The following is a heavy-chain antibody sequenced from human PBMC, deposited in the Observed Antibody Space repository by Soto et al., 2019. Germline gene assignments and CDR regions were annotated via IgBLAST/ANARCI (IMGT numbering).Heavy chain of an antibody. Sequence: QVQLAQSGTEVKKPGASVKVSCKTSGYIFTSYYIHWVRQAPGQGLEWMGIINPSGGTTTYAQKFQGRVTMTRDTFTSTVYMELSSLRSEDTAVYYCARGPATAPDAYWGLGTLVTVSS. CDR3: ARGPATAPDAY. CDR1: GYIFTSYY. D-gene: IGHD2-2*01. CDR2: INPSGGTT. V-gene: IGHV1-46*01. J-gene: IGHJ4*02.